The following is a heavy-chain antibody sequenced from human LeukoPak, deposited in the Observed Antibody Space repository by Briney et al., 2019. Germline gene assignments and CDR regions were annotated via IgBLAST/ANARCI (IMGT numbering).Heavy chain of an antibody. CDR1: GFTFSNYA. Sequence: GGSLRLSCAGSGFTFSNYALSWVRQAPGQGLEWVSTISDSGDFTFYADAVKGRFTISRDNSKNTLYLQMYSLRAEDTAIYYCARAPPYTKYYDYWGRGTLLTVSS. V-gene: IGHV3-23*01. CDR3: ARAPPYTKYYDY. J-gene: IGHJ4*02. CDR2: ISDSGDFT. D-gene: IGHD1-1*01.